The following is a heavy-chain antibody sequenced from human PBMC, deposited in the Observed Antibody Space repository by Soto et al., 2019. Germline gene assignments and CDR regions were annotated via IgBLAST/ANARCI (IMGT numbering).Heavy chain of an antibody. CDR2: ISGSGDST. CDR1: GFTFSSYA. CDR3: AKLRPTSGVRPYIYAPKVPFDD. J-gene: IGHJ4*02. D-gene: IGHD2-2*01. Sequence: PXGSLGLSCVASGFTFSSYAMSGVRQAPGKGLEWVSGISGSGDSTFYADSVKGRFNISRDNSKNTLFLQMNSLRAEDTAVYYCAKLRPTSGVRPYIYAPKVPFDDWGQGTLVTVSS. V-gene: IGHV3-23*01.